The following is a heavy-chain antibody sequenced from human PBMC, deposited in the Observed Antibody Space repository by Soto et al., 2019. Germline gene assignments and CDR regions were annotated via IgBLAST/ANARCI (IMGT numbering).Heavy chain of an antibody. D-gene: IGHD5-18*01. CDR3: AKGGGYDCFDL. V-gene: IGHV4-30-2*06. J-gene: IGHJ5*02. Sequence: SETLSLTCSVSGVTLSNGGYSWSWIRQSPGKGLEWLGYISHVETTYYNPSFQSRLSLSIERTRNQFSLSLSSMTAEDNEISYCAKGGGYDCFDLWGQGIQVTVSS. CDR1: GVTLSNGGYS. CDR2: ISHVETT.